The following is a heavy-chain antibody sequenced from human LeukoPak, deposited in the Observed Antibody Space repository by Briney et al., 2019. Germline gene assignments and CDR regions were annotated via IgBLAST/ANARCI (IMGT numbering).Heavy chain of an antibody. CDR2: MNPNSGNT. D-gene: IGHD2-21*01. CDR3: ARALIFPNDDAFDI. Sequence: ASVKVSCKASGYTFTSYDINWVRPATGQGLEWMGWMNPNSGNTGYAQKFQGRVTMTRNTSISTAYMELSSLRSEDTAVYYCARALIFPNDDAFDIWGQGTMVTVSS. CDR1: GYTFTSYD. J-gene: IGHJ3*02. V-gene: IGHV1-8*01.